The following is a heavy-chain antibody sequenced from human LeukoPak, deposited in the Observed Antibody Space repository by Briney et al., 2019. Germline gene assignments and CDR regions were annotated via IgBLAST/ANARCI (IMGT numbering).Heavy chain of an antibody. Sequence: GGSLRLSCAASGFTFSDYYMSWIRQAPGKGLEWVSYISSSGRTVYYADSVKGRFTISRDNAKNSLYLRMNSLRAEDTAVYYCAREVGFGGSCFIWGQGTMVTVSS. V-gene: IGHV3-11*01. J-gene: IGHJ3*02. CDR3: AREVGFGGSCFI. D-gene: IGHD2-15*01. CDR2: ISSSGRTV. CDR1: GFTFSDYY.